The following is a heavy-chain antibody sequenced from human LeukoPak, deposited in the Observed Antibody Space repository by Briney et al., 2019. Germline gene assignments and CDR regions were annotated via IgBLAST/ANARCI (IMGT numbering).Heavy chain of an antibody. CDR3: ARTSLTISSDY. V-gene: IGHV4-31*03. J-gene: IGHJ4*02. CDR1: GVSISSGVYY. Sequence: PSETLSLNCTDSGVSISSGVYYWSWIRQHPGKGLEWIGYIYYSGSTYYNPSLKSRVTISVDTSKNQFSPKLSSVTAADTAVYYCARTSLTISSDYWGQGTLVTVSS. CDR2: IYYSGST. D-gene: IGHD3-3*01.